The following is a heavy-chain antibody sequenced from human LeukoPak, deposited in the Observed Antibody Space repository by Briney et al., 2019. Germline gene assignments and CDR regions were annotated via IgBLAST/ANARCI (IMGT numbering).Heavy chain of an antibody. J-gene: IGHJ4*02. CDR2: ISGSGGST. Sequence: GGSLRLSWAASGFTFSSYAMSWVRQAPGKGLEWVSAISGSGGSTYYADSVKGRFTISRDNSKNTLYLQMNSLRAEDTAVYYCAKAIRTTKWELIDYWGQGTLVTVSS. CDR3: AKAIRTTKWELIDY. CDR1: GFTFSSYA. V-gene: IGHV3-23*01. D-gene: IGHD1-26*01.